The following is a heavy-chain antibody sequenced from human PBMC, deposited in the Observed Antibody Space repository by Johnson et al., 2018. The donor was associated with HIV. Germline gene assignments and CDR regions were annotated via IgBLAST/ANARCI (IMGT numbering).Heavy chain of an antibody. D-gene: IGHD6-19*01. J-gene: IGHJ3*02. CDR3: TTDSGWVPLEAFDI. V-gene: IGHV3-15*01. Sequence: VQLVESGGGLVKPGGSLRLSCRASGFPFSNAWMNWVRQAPGKGLEWVGRLKSRADGGTTDYAVSVKDRFTISRHDSKNMLYLQMNSLKTEDTAVYYCTTDSGWVPLEAFDIWGQGTMVTVSS. CDR1: GFPFSNAW. CDR2: LKSRADGGTT.